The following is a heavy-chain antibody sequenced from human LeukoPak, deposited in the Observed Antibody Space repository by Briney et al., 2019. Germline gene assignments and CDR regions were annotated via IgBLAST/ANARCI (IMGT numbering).Heavy chain of an antibody. J-gene: IGHJ4*02. D-gene: IGHD6-13*01. CDR1: GYTFTSYD. V-gene: IGHV1-8*01. Sequence: ASVNVSCKASGYTFTSYDINWVRQATGQGLEWMGWMNPNSGNIGYAQKFQGRATMTRNTSISTAYMELSSLRSEDTAVYYCARLAGSSSGDYWGQGTLVTVSS. CDR3: ARLAGSSSGDY. CDR2: MNPNSGNI.